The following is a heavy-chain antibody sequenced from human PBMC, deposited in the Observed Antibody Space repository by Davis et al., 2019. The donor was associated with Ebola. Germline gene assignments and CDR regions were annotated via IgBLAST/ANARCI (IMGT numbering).Heavy chain of an antibody. CDR1: GGSISGYY. CDR2: IYYSGST. D-gene: IGHD6-13*01. CDR3: ARQGGIALTNFDY. Sequence: PSETLSLICTVSGGSISGYYWGWVRQPPGKGLEWIGYIYYSGSTSYNPSLQTRVTMSVDTSKNQFSLRLTSVTAADTAMYYCARQGGIALTNFDYWGQGTLVTVSS. J-gene: IGHJ4*02. V-gene: IGHV4-59*01.